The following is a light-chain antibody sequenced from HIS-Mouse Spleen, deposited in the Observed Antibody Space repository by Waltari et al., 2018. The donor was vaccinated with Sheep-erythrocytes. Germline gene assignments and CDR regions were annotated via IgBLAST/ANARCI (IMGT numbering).Light chain of an antibody. V-gene: IGLV2-11*01. J-gene: IGLJ2*01. CDR1: STDVGGYTY. Sequence: QSALTQPRSVSGSPGQSVTIPCTGTSTDVGGYTYVSWSQQHPGKAPQLMIYDVSKRPSGVPDRFSGSKSGNTASLTISGLQAEDEADYYCCSYAGSYTFVVFGGGTKLTVV. CDR2: DVS. CDR3: CSYAGSYTFVV.